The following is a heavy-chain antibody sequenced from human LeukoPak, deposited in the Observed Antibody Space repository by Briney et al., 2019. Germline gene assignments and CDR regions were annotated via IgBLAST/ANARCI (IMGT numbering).Heavy chain of an antibody. CDR3: ARVGGYPSVYYFDY. Sequence: GGSLRLSCAASGFTFSSYWMRWVRQAPGKGLVWVSRINSDGSSTSYADSMKGRFTISRDNAKNTLYLQMNSLRAEDTAVYYCARVGGYPSVYYFDYWGQGTLVTVSS. V-gene: IGHV3-74*01. CDR2: INSDGSST. J-gene: IGHJ4*02. CDR1: GFTFSSYW. D-gene: IGHD5-12*01.